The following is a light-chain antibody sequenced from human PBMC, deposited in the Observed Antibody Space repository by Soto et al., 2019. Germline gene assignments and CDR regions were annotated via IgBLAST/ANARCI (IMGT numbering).Light chain of an antibody. V-gene: IGLV2-14*01. J-gene: IGLJ2*01. CDR3: SSCTSSNTHVV. CDR2: DVT. CDR1: SSDIGGCNY. Sequence: QAVVTQPASVSGSPGQSITISCTGTSSDIGGCNYVSWYQQHPGKAPKLIIYDVTNRPSGVSNRFSGSKSANTASLTISGLQTEDEADYYCSSCTSSNTHVVFGGGTKLTVL.